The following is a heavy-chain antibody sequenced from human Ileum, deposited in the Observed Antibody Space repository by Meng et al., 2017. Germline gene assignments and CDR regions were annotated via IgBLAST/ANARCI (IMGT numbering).Heavy chain of an antibody. J-gene: IGHJ4*02. V-gene: IGHV4-39*07. Sequence: PLQESGPGLVEPLETLSLTCIVSGDPMNTKTYYWGWIRQPPGKGLEWIGTLYHSGTTYYNPSLQSRVTISVDTSKNQLSLRLSSVTAADTAIYYCARDHGSSNWFYYWGQGTLVTVSS. CDR2: LYHSGTT. CDR3: ARDHGSSNWFYY. CDR1: GDPMNTKTYY. D-gene: IGHD2-2*01.